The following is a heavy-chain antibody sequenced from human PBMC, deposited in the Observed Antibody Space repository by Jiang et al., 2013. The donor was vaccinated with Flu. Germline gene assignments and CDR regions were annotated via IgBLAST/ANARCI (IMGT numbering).Heavy chain of an antibody. CDR3: ARSLVLSSWYEVDY. Sequence: SGAEVKKPGASVKVSCKASGYTFTDYYIHWVRQAPGQGLEWMGWINPKSGGTNYAQKFQGRVTMTRDTSISTAYMDLSSVRSDDTAVFYCARSLVLSSWYEVDYWGQGNPGHRLL. D-gene: IGHD6-13*01. CDR1: GYTFTDYY. V-gene: IGHV1-2*02. CDR2: INPKSGGT. J-gene: IGHJ4*02.